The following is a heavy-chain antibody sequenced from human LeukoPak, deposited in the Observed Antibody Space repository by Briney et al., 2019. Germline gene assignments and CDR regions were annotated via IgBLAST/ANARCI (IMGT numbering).Heavy chain of an antibody. D-gene: IGHD1-26*01. CDR3: AKVGVRGSYPKPPPPYDY. J-gene: IGHJ4*02. V-gene: IGHV3-48*04. CDR2: ISSRTTLT. CDR1: GFSFSNYS. Sequence: PGGSRRLSCVASGFSFSNYSMNWVRQAPGKGLEWISYISSRTTLTSYSDSVKGRFTISRDDAKNSLYLQMNSLRAEDTDVYYWAKVGVRGSYPKPPPPYDYWGQGTLVTVSS.